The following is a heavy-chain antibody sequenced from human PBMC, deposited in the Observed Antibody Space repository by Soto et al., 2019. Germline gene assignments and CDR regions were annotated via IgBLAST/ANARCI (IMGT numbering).Heavy chain of an antibody. Sequence: PGGSLILSWAASGFTFSSYAMRWGGRAPGKGLEWVAVISYDGSNKYYADSVKGRFTISRDNSKNALYLQMNSLRAEDTAVYYCAREGRNYYGMDVWGQGTTVTVSS. J-gene: IGHJ6*02. CDR3: AREGRNYYGMDV. CDR1: GFTFSSYA. CDR2: ISYDGSNK. V-gene: IGHV3-30-3*01.